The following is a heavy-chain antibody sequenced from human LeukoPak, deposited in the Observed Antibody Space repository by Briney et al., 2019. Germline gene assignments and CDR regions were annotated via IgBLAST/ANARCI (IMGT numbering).Heavy chain of an antibody. CDR3: ARDRRDFWSGYSY. J-gene: IGHJ4*02. V-gene: IGHV3-21*01. Sequence: GGSLRLSCAASGFTFSSYSMNWVRQAPGKGLEWVSSISSSSSSYIYYADSVKGRLTISRDNAKNSLYLQMNSLRAEDTAVYYCARDRRDFWSGYSYWGQGTLVTVSS. CDR2: ISSSSSSYI. D-gene: IGHD3-3*01. CDR1: GFTFSSYS.